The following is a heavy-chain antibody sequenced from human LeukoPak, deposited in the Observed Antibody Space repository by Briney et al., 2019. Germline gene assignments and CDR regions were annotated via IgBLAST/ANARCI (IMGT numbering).Heavy chain of an antibody. J-gene: IGHJ4*02. CDR2: ICNSGST. V-gene: IGHV4-4*07. CDR1: GGSISNYC. D-gene: IGHD6-19*01. Sequence: SETLSLTCTVSGGSISNYCWSCIRQPAGKGLEWIGRICNSGSTNYNPSLKSRVTMSVDTSKNQFSLKLTSVTAADTAVYYCAEGGQWLRVWGQGTLVAVSS. CDR3: AEGGQWLRV.